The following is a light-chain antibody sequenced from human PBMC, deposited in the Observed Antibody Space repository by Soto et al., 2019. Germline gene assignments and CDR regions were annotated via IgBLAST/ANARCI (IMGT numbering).Light chain of an antibody. Sequence: QSALTQPASVSGSLGQSITISCTGTTSDVGAYNYVSWYQQHPGKAPKFMIYEVSNRPSGVSNRFSGSKSGNTASLTISGLQAEDEADYYCTSYTRSSTWVFGGGTKLTVL. V-gene: IGLV2-14*01. CDR3: TSYTRSSTWV. J-gene: IGLJ2*01. CDR2: EVS. CDR1: TSDVGAYNY.